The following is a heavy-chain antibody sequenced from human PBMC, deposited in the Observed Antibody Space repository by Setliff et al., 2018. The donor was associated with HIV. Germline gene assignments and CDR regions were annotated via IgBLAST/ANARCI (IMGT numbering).Heavy chain of an antibody. V-gene: IGHV4-34*01. CDR2: INHSGRT. Sequence: PSETLSLTCAVYGGSFSGYYWTWIRQSPGRGLEWIGEINHSGRTNHNPSLKSRVTISVDTSKNQFSLKLRSMTAADTAVYYCARGVLLVPGARDYYYYMDVWGKGTKVTVSS. CDR1: GGSFSGYY. CDR3: ARGVLLVPGARDYYYYMDV. J-gene: IGHJ6*03. D-gene: IGHD2-2*01.